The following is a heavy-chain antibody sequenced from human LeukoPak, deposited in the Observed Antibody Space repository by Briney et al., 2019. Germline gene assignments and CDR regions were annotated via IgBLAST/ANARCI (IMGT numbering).Heavy chain of an antibody. CDR1: GGSISSGSYY. D-gene: IGHD3-3*01. V-gene: IGHV4-61*02. CDR3: ARRPFDFWSGYYAFDI. J-gene: IGHJ3*02. CDR2: IYTSGST. Sequence: SETLSLTCTVSGGSISSGSYYWSWIRQPAGKGLEWIVRIYTSGSTNYNPSPKSRVTISVDTSKNQFSLKLSSVTAADTAVYYCARRPFDFWSGYYAFDIWGQGTMVTVSS.